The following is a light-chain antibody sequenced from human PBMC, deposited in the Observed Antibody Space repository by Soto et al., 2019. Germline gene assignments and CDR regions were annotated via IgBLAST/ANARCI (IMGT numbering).Light chain of an antibody. CDR1: SSDVGGSNY. CDR3: SSYTSTNTFV. Sequence: QSALTQPASVSGSPGQSITISCTGTSSDVGGSNYVSWYQQHPGKAPKLMIYHVSNRPSGASNRFSGSKSGNTASLTISGLQSEDEADYYCSSYTSTNTFVFGPGTKVTVL. J-gene: IGLJ1*01. V-gene: IGLV2-14*03. CDR2: HVS.